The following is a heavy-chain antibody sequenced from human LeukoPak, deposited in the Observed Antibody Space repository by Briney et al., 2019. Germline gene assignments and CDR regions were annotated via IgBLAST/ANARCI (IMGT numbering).Heavy chain of an antibody. CDR2: ISSSSYI. D-gene: IGHD6-25*01. CDR1: GFTFSSYS. V-gene: IGHV3-21*01. Sequence: GGSLRLSCAASGFTFSSYSMNWVRQAPGKGLEWVSSISSSSYIYYADSVKGRFTISRDNAKNSLYLKMNSLRADDTAVYYCARFAAGGSYYYYMDVWGKGTTVTVSS. CDR3: ARFAAGGSYYYYMDV. J-gene: IGHJ6*03.